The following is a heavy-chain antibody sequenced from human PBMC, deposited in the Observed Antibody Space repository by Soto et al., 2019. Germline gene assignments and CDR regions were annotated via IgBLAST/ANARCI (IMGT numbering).Heavy chain of an antibody. CDR1: GFTFGSDA. V-gene: IGHV3-23*01. CDR2: ISGSGDNT. J-gene: IGHJ5*02. D-gene: IGHD6-19*01. Sequence: SGGSLRLSCAASGFTFGSDAMDWVRQAPGKGLEWVSSISGSGDNTYYADSMKGRFTVSRDNSKTTLYLQMNSLRAEDTAVYYCPKRLSGWAFFDPWRQGTL. CDR3: PKRLSGWAFFDP.